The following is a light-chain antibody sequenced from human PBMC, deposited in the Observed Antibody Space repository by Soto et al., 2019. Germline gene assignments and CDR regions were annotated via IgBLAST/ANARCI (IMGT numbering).Light chain of an antibody. CDR2: RAS. CDR3: QQYNLCSAIT. Sequence: DIRLTQSPSTLSASVGDRVTITCRASQSISYRLAWYQQKSGKAPRLMIYRASSLENEVPSRFSGSGSGTEFTLTISSLQPDDFATYYCQQYNLCSAITFGEGTKLEI. CDR1: QSISYR. V-gene: IGKV1-5*03. J-gene: IGKJ2*01.